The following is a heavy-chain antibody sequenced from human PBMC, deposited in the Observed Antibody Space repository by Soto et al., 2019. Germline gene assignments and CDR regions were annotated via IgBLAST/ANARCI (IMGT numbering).Heavy chain of an antibody. CDR2: IIPIFGTA. V-gene: IGHV1-69*01. CDR3: ARVESIAGPGGYYYYGMDV. D-gene: IGHD6-6*01. CDR1: GGTFSSYA. Sequence: QVQLVQSGAEVKKPGSSVKVSCKASGGTFSSYAISCVRQAPGQGLEWMGGIIPIFGTANYAQKFQGRVTITADEATSPAYMELSSLRSEDTAVYYCARVESIAGPGGYYYYGMDVWGQGTTVTVSS. J-gene: IGHJ6*02.